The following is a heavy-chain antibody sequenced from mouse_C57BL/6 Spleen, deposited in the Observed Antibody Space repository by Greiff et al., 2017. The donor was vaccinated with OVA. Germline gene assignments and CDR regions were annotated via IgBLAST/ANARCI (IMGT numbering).Heavy chain of an antibody. J-gene: IGHJ2*01. D-gene: IGHD1-1*01. Sequence: QVQLQQPGAELVRPGSSVKLSCKASGYTFTSSWMHWVKQRPLQGLEWIGNIDPSDSETHYNQKFKDKATLTVDKSSSTAYMQLSSLTSEDSAVYYCAREFYYGSSDRYFDYWGQGTTLTVSS. V-gene: IGHV1-52*01. CDR1: GYTFTSSW. CDR2: IDPSDSET. CDR3: AREFYYGSSDRYFDY.